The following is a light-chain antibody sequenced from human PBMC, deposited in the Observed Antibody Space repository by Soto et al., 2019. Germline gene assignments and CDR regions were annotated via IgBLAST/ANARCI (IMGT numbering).Light chain of an antibody. CDR1: QSVRSY. Sequence: EIVLTQSPATLSLSPGERATLSCRASQSVRSYLAWYQQKPGQAPRLLIHDASSRATGIPARFSGSGSGTDFTLTISSLEPEDFAVYYCQQYGSSPLTFGGGTKVEIK. CDR2: DAS. V-gene: IGKV3-11*01. J-gene: IGKJ4*01. CDR3: QQYGSSPLT.